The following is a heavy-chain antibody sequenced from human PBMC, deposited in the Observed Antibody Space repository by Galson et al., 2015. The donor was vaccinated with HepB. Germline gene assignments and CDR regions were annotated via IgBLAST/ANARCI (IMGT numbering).Heavy chain of an antibody. CDR3: ARAMTPVIDDVFGI. CDR2: IIYDGSDK. Sequence: SLRLSCAASGFTFGSHAVHWVRQAPGKGLEWVAIIIYDGSDKDYADSAKGRFTISRDNAKNTLYLQMNSLRVEDTAVYYCARAMTPVIDDVFGIWGQGTMVTVSS. CDR1: GFTFGSHA. V-gene: IGHV3-30*03. J-gene: IGHJ3*02. D-gene: IGHD4-17*01.